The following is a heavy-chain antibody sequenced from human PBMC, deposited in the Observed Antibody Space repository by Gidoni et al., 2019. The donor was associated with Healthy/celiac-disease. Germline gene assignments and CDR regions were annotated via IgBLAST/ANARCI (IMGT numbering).Heavy chain of an antibody. V-gene: IGHV1-69*06. CDR3: ARAGNRDSSGEKRLRVYFDY. CDR2: IIPIVGTA. J-gene: IGHJ4*02. D-gene: IGHD6-19*01. Sequence: QVQLVQSGAEVKKPVSSVKVSCKASGGPFSSYAISGVRQAPGQGLEWMGGIIPIVGTANYAQKFQGRVTITADKYTSTAYMELSSRRSEDTGVYDCARAGNRDSSGEKRLRVYFDYWGQGTLVTVSS. CDR1: GGPFSSYA.